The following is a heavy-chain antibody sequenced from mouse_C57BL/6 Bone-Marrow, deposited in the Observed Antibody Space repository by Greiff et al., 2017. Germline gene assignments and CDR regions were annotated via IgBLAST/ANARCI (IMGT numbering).Heavy chain of an antibody. J-gene: IGHJ2*01. CDR3: AKGYYFDY. CDR2: INPSSGYT. Sequence: VQLQQSGAELARPGASVKMSCKASGYTFTSYTMHWVKQRPGQGLEWIGYINPSSGYTKYNQKFKDKATLTADKSSSTAYMQRSSLTSEDSAVYYCAKGYYFDYWGQGTTLTVSS. CDR1: GYTFTSYT. V-gene: IGHV1-4*01.